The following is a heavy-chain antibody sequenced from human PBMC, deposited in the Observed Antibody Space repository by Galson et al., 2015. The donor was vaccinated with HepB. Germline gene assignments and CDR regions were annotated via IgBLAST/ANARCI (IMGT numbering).Heavy chain of an antibody. CDR3: ARDGRGSFVPGFDY. CDR2: ISSSGSTI. D-gene: IGHD3-10*01. J-gene: IGHJ4*02. CDR1: GFTFSSYE. V-gene: IGHV3-48*03. Sequence: SLRLSCAASGFTFSSYEMNWVRQAPGKGLEWVSYISSSGSTIYYADSVKGRFTISRDNAKNSLYLQMNSLRAEDTAVYYCARDGRGSFVPGFDYWGQGTLVTVSS.